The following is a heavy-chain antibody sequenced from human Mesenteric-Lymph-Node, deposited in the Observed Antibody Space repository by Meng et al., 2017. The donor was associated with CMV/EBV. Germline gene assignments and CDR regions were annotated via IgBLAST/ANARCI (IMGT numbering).Heavy chain of an antibody. CDR2: MNPNSGNT. Sequence: ASVKVSCKASGGTFSSYAISWVRQATGQGLEWMGWMNPNSGNTGYAQKFQGRVTMTTNTSTSTAYMELSSLRSEDTAVYYCARGGETIVVVPAAIVPYYYYGMGVWGQGTTVTVSS. D-gene: IGHD2-2*02. CDR1: GGTFSSYA. CDR3: ARGGETIVVVPAAIVPYYYYGMGV. V-gene: IGHV1-8*02. J-gene: IGHJ6*02.